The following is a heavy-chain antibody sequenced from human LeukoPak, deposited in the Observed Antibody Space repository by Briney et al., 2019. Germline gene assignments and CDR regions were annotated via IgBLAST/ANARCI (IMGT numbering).Heavy chain of an antibody. D-gene: IGHD3-22*01. J-gene: IGHJ4*02. Sequence: GGSLRLSCAASGFTFSSYSMNWVRQAPGKGLEWVSSISSSSSYIYYADTVKGRFTISRDNAKNSLYLQMNSLRAEDTAVYYCAREGITYYYDSSGYYLDYWGQGTLVTVSS. CDR2: ISSSSSYI. CDR3: AREGITYYYDSSGYYLDY. CDR1: GFTFSSYS. V-gene: IGHV3-21*01.